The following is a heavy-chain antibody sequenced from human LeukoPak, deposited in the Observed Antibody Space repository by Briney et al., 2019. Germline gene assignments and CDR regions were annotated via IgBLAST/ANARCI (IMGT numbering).Heavy chain of an antibody. D-gene: IGHD3-10*01. Sequence: SETLSLTCNVSGYSISSGYYWGWIRQPPGKGLQWIGTIYHSGSTYYNPSLKSRVTISVDTSKNQFSLKVNSVTAADTAVYYCARGYYGSGSYLPPHYYSYYMDVWSKGTTVTISS. CDR1: GYSISSGYY. CDR2: IYHSGST. V-gene: IGHV4-38-2*02. J-gene: IGHJ6*03. CDR3: ARGYYGSGSYLPPHYYSYYMDV.